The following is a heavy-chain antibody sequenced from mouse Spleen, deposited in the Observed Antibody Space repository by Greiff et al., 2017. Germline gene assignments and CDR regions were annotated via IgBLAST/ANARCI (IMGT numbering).Heavy chain of an antibody. CDR2: INPNYGTT. CDR3: ARSRVITTVVAPRYFDV. J-gene: IGHJ1*03. CDR1: GYSFTDYN. Sequence: VQLQQSGPELVKPGASVKISCKASGYSFTDYNMNWVKQSNGKSLEWIGVINPNYGTTSYNQKFKGKATLTVDQSSSTAYMQLNSLTSEDSAVYYCARSRVITTVVAPRYFDVWGTGTTVTVSS. V-gene: IGHV1-39*01. D-gene: IGHD1-1*01.